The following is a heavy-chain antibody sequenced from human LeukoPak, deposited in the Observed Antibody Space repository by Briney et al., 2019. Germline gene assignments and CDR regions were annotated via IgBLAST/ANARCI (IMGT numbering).Heavy chain of an antibody. D-gene: IGHD3/OR15-3a*01. Sequence: PSETLSLTCTVSGGSISGYYWSWIRQPPGKGLEWIGEINHSGSTNYNPSLKSQVSISIDTSKNQFSLRLTSVTAADTAVYYCARQTGSGLFILPGGQGTLVTVSS. CDR1: GGSISGYY. J-gene: IGHJ4*02. V-gene: IGHV4-34*01. CDR2: INHSGST. CDR3: ARQTGSGLFILP.